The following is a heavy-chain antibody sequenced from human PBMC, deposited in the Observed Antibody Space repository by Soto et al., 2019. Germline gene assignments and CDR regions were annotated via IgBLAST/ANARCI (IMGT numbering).Heavy chain of an antibody. CDR2: INPSGGST. V-gene: IGHV1-46*01. Sequence: ASVKVSCKASGYTFTSYYMHWVRQAPGQGLEWMGIINPSGGSTSYAQKFQGRVTMTRDTSTSTVYMELSSLRSEDTAVYYCARARYCGGDCYSADFDYWGQGTLVTVSS. CDR3: ARARYCGGDCYSADFDY. D-gene: IGHD2-21*02. CDR1: GYTFTSYY. J-gene: IGHJ4*02.